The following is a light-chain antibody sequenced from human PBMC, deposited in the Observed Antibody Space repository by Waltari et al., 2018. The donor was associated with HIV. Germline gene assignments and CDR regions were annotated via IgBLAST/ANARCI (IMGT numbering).Light chain of an antibody. CDR3: QQRSNWRGFT. Sequence: EIVLTQSPATLSLSPGERATLSCRASQSVTSYLAWYQQTPGQAPRLLIYDASNRATGIPARFSGSGSGTYFTLTISSLEPEDFAIYYCQQRSNWRGFTFGPGTKVDIK. CDR1: QSVTSY. J-gene: IGKJ3*01. V-gene: IGKV3-11*01. CDR2: DAS.